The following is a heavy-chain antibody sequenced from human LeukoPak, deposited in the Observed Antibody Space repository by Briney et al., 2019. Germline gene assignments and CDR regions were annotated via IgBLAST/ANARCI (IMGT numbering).Heavy chain of an antibody. J-gene: IGHJ4*02. D-gene: IGHD3-9*01. V-gene: IGHV3-30*18. CDR2: ISYDGSNK. Sequence: PGGSLRPSCAASGFTFSSYGMHWVRQAPGKGLEWVAVISYDGSNKYYADSVKGRFTISRDNSKNTLYLQMNSLRAEDTAVYYCAKSRGLRYFDWLSSPFDYWGQGTLVTVSS. CDR1: GFTFSSYG. CDR3: AKSRGLRYFDWLSSPFDY.